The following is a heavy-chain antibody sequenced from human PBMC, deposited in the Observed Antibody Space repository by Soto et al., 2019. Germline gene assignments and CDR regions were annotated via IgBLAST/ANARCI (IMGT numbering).Heavy chain of an antibody. Sequence: VMAGPEVKKPGASVKVSCKASGYTFTSYGFSWVRQAPGQGLEWMGWISAYNGDTNYPQKFQARVTMTTDTSTSTAYLDLRSLRSDDTAVYYCARSSGTYPPSRYYYGLDVWGQGTTVTVSS. J-gene: IGHJ6*02. CDR2: ISAYNGDT. V-gene: IGHV1-18*01. CDR1: GYTFTSYG. CDR3: ARSSGTYPPSRYYYGLDV. D-gene: IGHD1-26*01.